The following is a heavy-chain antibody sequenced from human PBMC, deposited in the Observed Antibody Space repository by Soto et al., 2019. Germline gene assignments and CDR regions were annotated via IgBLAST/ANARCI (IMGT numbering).Heavy chain of an antibody. Sequence: GGYLRHSCSASGVTFSRYAMSWVRQAPGKVLEWVSVISGSGGSTYYADSVKGRFTISRDNSKNTLYLQMNSLFAEDTAAYHCAKAPPHLETPATYYFDSLGQRP. CDR1: GVTFSRYA. CDR3: AKAPPHLETPATYYFDS. CDR2: ISGSGGST. V-gene: IGHV3-23*01. J-gene: IGHJ4*02. D-gene: IGHD2-15*01.